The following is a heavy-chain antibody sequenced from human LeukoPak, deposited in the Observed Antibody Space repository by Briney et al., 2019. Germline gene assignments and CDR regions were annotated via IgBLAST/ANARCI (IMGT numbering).Heavy chain of an antibody. J-gene: IGHJ4*01. CDR2: LAADGSCT. CDR3: ARDGFTGPTTAYLDH. Sequence: PGGSLRLSCAASGFTLSRYAMHWVRQTPGMGLVWVSRLAADGSCTNYADAVKGRFTISRDNAKNTVYLQMSSLRAEDTAVYYCARDGFTGPTTAYLDHWGQGTLVTFAS. V-gene: IGHV3-74*01. CDR1: GFTLSRYA. D-gene: IGHD1-1*01.